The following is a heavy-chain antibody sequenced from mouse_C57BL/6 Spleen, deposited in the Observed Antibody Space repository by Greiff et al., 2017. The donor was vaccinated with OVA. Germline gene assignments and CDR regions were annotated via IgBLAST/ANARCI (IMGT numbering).Heavy chain of an antibody. J-gene: IGHJ1*03. D-gene: IGHD1-1*01. CDR1: GYSITSGYY. CDR3: ATLLRLEYFDV. Sequence: EVQLQESGPGLVKPSQSLSLTCSVTGYSITSGYYWNWIRQFPGNKLEWMGYISYDGSNNYNPSLKNRISITRDTSKNQFFLKLNSVTTEDTATYYCATLLRLEYFDVWGTGTTVTVSS. V-gene: IGHV3-6*01. CDR2: ISYDGSN.